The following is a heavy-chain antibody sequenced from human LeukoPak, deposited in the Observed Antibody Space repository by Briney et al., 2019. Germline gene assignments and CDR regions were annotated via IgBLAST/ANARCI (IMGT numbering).Heavy chain of an antibody. CDR1: GFIFSKYA. Sequence: GGSLRLSCAGSGFIFSKYAMSWVRQAPGKGLEWVSGISGSGGSTDYADSVRGRFTISRDNSKNTLFLQMNSLRAEDTAVYYCAKVLNIYHYYGMDVWGQGTTVTVSS. V-gene: IGHV3-23*01. CDR2: ISGSGGST. D-gene: IGHD2/OR15-2a*01. CDR3: AKVLNIYHYYGMDV. J-gene: IGHJ6*02.